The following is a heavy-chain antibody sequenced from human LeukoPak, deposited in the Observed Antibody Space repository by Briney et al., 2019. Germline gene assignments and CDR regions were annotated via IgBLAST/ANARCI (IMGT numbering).Heavy chain of an antibody. V-gene: IGHV1-18*01. Sequence: ASVKVSCKASGYTFTTYGISWVRQAPGQGLAWMGWINAYNGNTNYAQKFQGRVTMTTDTSTSTAYMELRSLRSDDTAVYYCARVAIFGGNAFDIWGQGTMVTVSS. D-gene: IGHD3-3*01. CDR2: INAYNGNT. J-gene: IGHJ3*02. CDR3: ARVAIFGGNAFDI. CDR1: GYTFTTYG.